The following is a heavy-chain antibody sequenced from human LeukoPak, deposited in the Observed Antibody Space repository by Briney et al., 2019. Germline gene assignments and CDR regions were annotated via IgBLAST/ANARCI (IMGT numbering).Heavy chain of an antibody. J-gene: IGHJ3*02. V-gene: IGHV3-33*06. CDR2: IWYDGSNK. CDR1: GFTFSSYG. Sequence: GRSLRLSCAASGFTFSSYGMHWVRQAPGKGLEWVAVIWYDGSNKYYADSVKGRFTISRDNSKNTLYLQMNSLRAEDTAVYYCAKNYYGSGSAPHDAFDIWGQGTMVTVSS. CDR3: AKNYYGSGSAPHDAFDI. D-gene: IGHD3-10*01.